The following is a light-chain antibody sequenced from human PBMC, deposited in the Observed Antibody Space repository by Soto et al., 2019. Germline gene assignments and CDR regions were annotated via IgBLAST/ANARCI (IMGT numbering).Light chain of an antibody. V-gene: IGKV3-20*01. J-gene: IGKJ4*01. CDR1: QSVSSSY. CDR2: GAS. Sequence: EIVLTQSPGTLSLSPGERATLSCRASQSVSSSYLAWYPQKPGQAPGLLIYGASSRATGIPDRFSGSGSGTDCTLTISRLEPEDFAVYYCQQYGSSPLTFGGGTKVEIK. CDR3: QQYGSSPLT.